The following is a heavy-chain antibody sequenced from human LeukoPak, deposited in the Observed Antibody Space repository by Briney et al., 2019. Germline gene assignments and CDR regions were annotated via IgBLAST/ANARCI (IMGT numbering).Heavy chain of an antibody. CDR1: GYTFTGYY. V-gene: IGHV1-2*02. Sequence: ALVKVSWKASGYTFTGYYMHWLRQAPGQGLEWMGWINPNSGGTNYAQKFQGRVTMTRDTSISTAYMELSRLRSDDTAVYYCARDLAAVAGACCWGQGTLVTVSS. CDR3: ARDLAAVAGACC. CDR2: INPNSGGT. J-gene: IGHJ4*02. D-gene: IGHD6-19*01.